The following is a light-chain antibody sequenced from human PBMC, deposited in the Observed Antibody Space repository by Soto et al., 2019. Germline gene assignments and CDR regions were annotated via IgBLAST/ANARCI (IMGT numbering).Light chain of an antibody. CDR3: QQYNSYWT. CDR1: QSISSW. V-gene: IGKV1-5*01. J-gene: IGKJ1*01. CDR2: DAS. Sequence: DIQMTQSPSTLSSSVGDRVTITCRASQSISSWLAWYQQKPGKAPKLPIYDASSLESGVPSRFSGSGSGTDFTLTISILQADDFASYYCQQYNSYWTFGQGTKVEIK.